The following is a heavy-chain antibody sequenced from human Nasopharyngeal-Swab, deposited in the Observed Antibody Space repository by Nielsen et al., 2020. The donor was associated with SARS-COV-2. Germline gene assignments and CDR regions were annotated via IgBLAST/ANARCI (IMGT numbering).Heavy chain of an antibody. D-gene: IGHD4-11*01. V-gene: IGHV2-5*02. CDR3: ALHFTVRDLENWFDP. CDR1: GFSLSTSGVG. Sequence: SGPTLVNPTQTLTLTCTFSGFSLSTSGVGVGWIRQPPGKALEWLALIYWDDDKRYSPSLKSRLTITKDTSKNQVVLTMTNMDPVDTATYYCALHFTVRDLENWFDPWGQGTLVTVSS. CDR2: IYWDDDK. J-gene: IGHJ5*02.